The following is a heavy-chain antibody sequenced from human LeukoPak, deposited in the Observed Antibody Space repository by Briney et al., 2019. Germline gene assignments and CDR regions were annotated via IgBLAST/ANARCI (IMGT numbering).Heavy chain of an antibody. CDR3: AKEPHRYEQLTLFDY. J-gene: IGHJ4*02. D-gene: IGHD6-13*01. Sequence: GGSLRLSCAASGFTFNNYAMNWVRQAPGKGLEWVSSISGGGETTYYADSAKGRFTISRDNSQNTLYLQMNSLRAEDTAVYYCAKEPHRYEQLTLFDYWGQGTLVTVSS. V-gene: IGHV3-23*01. CDR2: ISGGGETT. CDR1: GFTFNNYA.